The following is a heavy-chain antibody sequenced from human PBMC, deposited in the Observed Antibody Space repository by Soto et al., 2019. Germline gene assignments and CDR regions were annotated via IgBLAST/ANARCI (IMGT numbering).Heavy chain of an antibody. CDR1: GGSISSTGYY. CDR2: IYYSGTT. D-gene: IGHD3-10*01. CDR3: ARESTVRGVSLDY. J-gene: IGHJ4*02. Sequence: QVQLQASGPGLVRPSQTLSLTCTVSGGSISSTGYYWSWIRQHPGKGLEWIGYIYYSGTTYYNPSLKSRVTSSVDTSKNQFSLKLTSVTAGDTAVYYCARESTVRGVSLDYWGQGTLVTVSS. V-gene: IGHV4-31*03.